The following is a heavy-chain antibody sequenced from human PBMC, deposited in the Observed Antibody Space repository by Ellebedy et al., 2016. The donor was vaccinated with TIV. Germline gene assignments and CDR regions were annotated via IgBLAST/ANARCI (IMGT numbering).Heavy chain of an antibody. CDR1: GYTFTSYY. CDR2: INPSGGST. J-gene: IGHJ5*02. D-gene: IGHD3-22*01. CDR3: ASSLTMIENWFDP. V-gene: IGHV1-46*01. Sequence: AASVKVSCKASGYTFTSYYMHWVRQAPGQGLEWMGIINPSGGSTSYAQKFQGRVNMTRDTSTSTVYMELSSLRSEDTAVYSCASSLTMIENWFDPWGQGTLVTVSS.